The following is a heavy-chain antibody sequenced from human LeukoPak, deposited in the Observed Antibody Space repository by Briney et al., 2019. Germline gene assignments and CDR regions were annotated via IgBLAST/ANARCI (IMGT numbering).Heavy chain of an antibody. J-gene: IGHJ4*02. D-gene: IGHD4-17*01. CDR3: ANGDRRNRLNYFDS. V-gene: IGHV3-30*18. CDR1: GFTFSSYG. CDR2: ISYDGSNK. Sequence: GGSLRLSWAVSGFTFSSYGMQWVRQPPGKGRGWVAVISYDGSNKYYTDSVKGRLTISRDNSKNTLYLQTNSLRAEDTAVYYCANGDRRNRLNYFDSWGQGTLVTVSS.